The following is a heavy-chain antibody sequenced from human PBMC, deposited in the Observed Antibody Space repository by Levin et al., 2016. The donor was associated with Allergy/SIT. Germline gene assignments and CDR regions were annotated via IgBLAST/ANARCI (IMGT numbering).Heavy chain of an antibody. CDR3: ARFSSGWSFDY. V-gene: IGHV3-11*06. D-gene: IGHD6-19*01. Sequence: GESLKISCAASGFTFSDYYMSWIRQAPGKGLEWVSYISSSSSYTNYADSVKGRFTISRDNAKNSLYLQMNSLRAEDTAVYYCARFSSGWSFDYWGQGTLVTVSS. J-gene: IGHJ4*02. CDR1: GFTFSDYY. CDR2: ISSSSSYT.